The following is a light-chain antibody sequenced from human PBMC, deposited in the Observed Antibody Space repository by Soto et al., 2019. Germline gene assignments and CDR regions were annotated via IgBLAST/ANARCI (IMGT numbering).Light chain of an antibody. CDR3: QQSDDSPGT. CDR1: QSISSSY. Sequence: IVLTQSPGTLSLSPGESATLSCRASQSISSSYLAWYQQKPGQATRLLIYGASNRATAIPDRFSGSGSGTDFTLTISRLEPEDFAVYYCQQSDDSPGTFGQGTKVEIK. CDR2: GAS. J-gene: IGKJ1*01. V-gene: IGKV3-20*01.